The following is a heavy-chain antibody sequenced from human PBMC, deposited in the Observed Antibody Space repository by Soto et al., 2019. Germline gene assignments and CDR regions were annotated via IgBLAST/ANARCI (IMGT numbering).Heavy chain of an antibody. CDR3: ARLPGDNQLDY. CDR2: INHSGST. J-gene: IGHJ4*02. CDR1: GGSFSGYY. V-gene: IGHV4-34*01. Sequence: TLSLTCAVYGGSFSGYYWSWIRQPPGKGLEWIGEINHSGSTNYNPSLKSRVTISVDTSKNQFSLKLSSVTAADTAVYYCARLPGDNQLDYWGQGTLVTVSS. D-gene: IGHD7-27*01.